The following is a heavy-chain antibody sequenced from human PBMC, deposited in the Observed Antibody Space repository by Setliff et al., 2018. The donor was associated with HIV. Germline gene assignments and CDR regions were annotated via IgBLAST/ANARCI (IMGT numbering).Heavy chain of an antibody. D-gene: IGHD3-10*01. J-gene: IGHJ5*02. CDR1: GFSFRTYS. CDR3: ARGVGSRTFGYNWFDP. CDR2: ISTGGTAM. Sequence: PGGSLRLSCAASGFSFRTYSMNWVRQAPGQGLEWVSYISTGGTAMFYADSVKGRFTISRDDAKNSMYLQMNRLRAEDTAVYYCARGVGSRTFGYNWFDPWGQGTLVTVSS. V-gene: IGHV3-48*01.